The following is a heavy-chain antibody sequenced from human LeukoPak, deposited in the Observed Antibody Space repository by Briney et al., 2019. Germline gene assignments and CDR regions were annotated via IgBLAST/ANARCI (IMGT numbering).Heavy chain of an antibody. CDR3: GRRDDYDAFDI. Sequence: GESLKISCKGSGYSFTSYWIGWVRQMPGKGLEWMGIIYPGDSDTRYSPSFQGQVTISADKYISTAYLQWSSLKASDTAMYYLGRRDDYDAFDIWGQGTMVTVSS. D-gene: IGHD5-24*01. J-gene: IGHJ3*02. CDR1: GYSFTSYW. CDR2: IYPGDSDT. V-gene: IGHV5-51*01.